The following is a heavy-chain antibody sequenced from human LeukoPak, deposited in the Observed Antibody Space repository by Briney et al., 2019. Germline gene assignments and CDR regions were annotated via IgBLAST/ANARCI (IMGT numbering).Heavy chain of an antibody. CDR2: IYYSGST. Sequence: SETLSLTCTVSGGSISSYYWSWIRQPPGKGLEWIGYIYYSGSTNYNPSLKSRVTISVDTSKNQFSLKLSSVTAADTAVYYCARDLSEGAAAGSWFDPWGQGTLVTVSS. V-gene: IGHV4-59*01. CDR1: GGSISSYY. D-gene: IGHD6-13*01. J-gene: IGHJ5*02. CDR3: ARDLSEGAAAGSWFDP.